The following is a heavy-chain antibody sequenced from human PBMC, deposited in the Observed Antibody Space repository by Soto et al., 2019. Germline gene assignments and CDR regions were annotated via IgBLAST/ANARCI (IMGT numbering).Heavy chain of an antibody. CDR3: AKVIVARGGMDV. D-gene: IGHD6-6*01. V-gene: IGHV3-23*01. CDR2: ISGSAITT. J-gene: IGHJ6*02. CDR1: GFTFSSYA. Sequence: EVQLLDSGGGLVQPGGSLRLSCAASGFTFSSYAMSWVRQAPGKGLEWVSAISGSAITTYYADSVKGRFTISRDNSKNTVYLQMNSLRAEDTAIYYCAKVIVARGGMDVWGRGTTDTVSS.